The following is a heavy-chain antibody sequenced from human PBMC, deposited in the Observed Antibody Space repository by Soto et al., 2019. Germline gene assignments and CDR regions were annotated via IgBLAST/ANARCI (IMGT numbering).Heavy chain of an antibody. J-gene: IGHJ4*02. CDR3: AREYTYGSNFFEC. Sequence: QVQLQESGPGLVKPSHTRSIHCTVSGGSISSDASDWSWIRQHPGKDREGIGYISHSGSTYYTPFLNSRVIIAADTSKNQFSLNLNSVPAAYTAVSYCAREYTYGSNFFECWGQGALVTVSS. V-gene: IGHV4-31*03. CDR1: GGSISSDASD. D-gene: IGHD5-18*01. CDR2: ISHSGST.